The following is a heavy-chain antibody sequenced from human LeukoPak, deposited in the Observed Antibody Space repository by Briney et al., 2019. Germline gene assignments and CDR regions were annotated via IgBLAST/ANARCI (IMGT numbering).Heavy chain of an antibody. J-gene: IGHJ4*02. CDR3: AKDLGVDSSSWHGFDF. D-gene: IGHD6-13*01. V-gene: IGHV3-33*06. CDR2: IWFDGSET. Sequence: PGGSLRLSCAASGFTFKNYGIHWVRQAPGKGLEWVAVIWFDGSETRYADSVKGRFTISRDDSKDTVYLQMNSLRVEDTAVYYCAKDLGVDSSSWHGFDFWGQGTLVTVSS. CDR1: GFTFKNYG.